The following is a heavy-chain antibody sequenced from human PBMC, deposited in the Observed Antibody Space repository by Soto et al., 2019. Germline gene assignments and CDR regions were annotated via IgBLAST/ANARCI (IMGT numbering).Heavy chain of an antibody. D-gene: IGHD6-13*01. J-gene: IGHJ5*02. V-gene: IGHV3-23*01. Sequence: ELQLLESGGGLVQPGGSLRVSCAASGISLSNNAMSWVRQAPGKGLEWVSSISASGTSTYYADSVTGRFTISRDISSNTLYLEMHSLRADDTAVYYCAKRGDSTSWYWFGPWGQGTLVTVSS. CDR3: AKRGDSTSWYWFGP. CDR1: GISLSNNA. CDR2: ISASGTST.